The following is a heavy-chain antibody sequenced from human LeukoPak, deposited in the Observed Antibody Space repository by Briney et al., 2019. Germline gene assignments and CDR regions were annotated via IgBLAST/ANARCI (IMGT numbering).Heavy chain of an antibody. CDR1: GFTFSNFA. Sequence: GGSLRLSCAASGFTFSNFAIHWVRQAPGKGLEFVSGIRSTGDSTYYANSAKGRFTISRDNSKNTLYLQMVSLRAEDMAVYYCARVRLRLGAYMDVCGKGTTVTVSS. CDR2: IRSTGDST. J-gene: IGHJ6*03. D-gene: IGHD4/OR15-4a*01. V-gene: IGHV3-64*01. CDR3: ARVRLRLGAYMDV.